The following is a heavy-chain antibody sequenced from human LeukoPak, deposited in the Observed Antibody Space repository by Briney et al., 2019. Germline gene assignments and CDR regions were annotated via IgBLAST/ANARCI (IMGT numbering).Heavy chain of an antibody. CDR2: INPNSGDP. CDR3: SMSAGHCNNGVCFRVYYRDV. CDR1: GYTFTGYY. J-gene: IGHJ6*03. D-gene: IGHD2-8*01. Sequence: ASVKVSCKASGYTFTGYYMHRMRQAPGQGLEWMGRINPNSGDPNYPQNFQGRVTMTSDTYITTAYMELQSLTSDDTAVYYCSMSAGHCNNGVCFRVYYRDVGGTGTTVTVSS. V-gene: IGHV1-2*06.